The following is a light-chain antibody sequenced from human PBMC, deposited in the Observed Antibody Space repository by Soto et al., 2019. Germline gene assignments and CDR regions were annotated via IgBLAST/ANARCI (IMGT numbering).Light chain of an antibody. J-gene: IGKJ1*01. Sequence: EIVMTQSPATLSVSPGERATFSCRASQSVSSNLAWYQQKPGQAPRLLIYGASIRATGIPARFSGSGSGTEFTLTISSLQPDDFATYYCQQYNSYSPRTFGQGTKVDIK. CDR3: QQYNSYSPRT. CDR1: QSVSSN. CDR2: GAS. V-gene: IGKV3-15*01.